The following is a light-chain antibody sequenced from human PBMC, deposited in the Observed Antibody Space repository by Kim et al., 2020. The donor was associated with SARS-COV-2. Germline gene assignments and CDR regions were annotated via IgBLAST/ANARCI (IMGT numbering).Light chain of an antibody. J-gene: IGLJ3*02. CDR1: KIGTKS. Sequence: SYELTQPPSVSVAPGKTARITCGGNKIGTKSVHWYQQKPGQAPVLVVYYDSDRPSGIPERFSGSNSGNTATLTISRVEAGDEADYYGQVWDSSSDRKVFGGGTQLTVL. CDR2: YDS. CDR3: QVWDSSSDRKV. V-gene: IGLV3-21*04.